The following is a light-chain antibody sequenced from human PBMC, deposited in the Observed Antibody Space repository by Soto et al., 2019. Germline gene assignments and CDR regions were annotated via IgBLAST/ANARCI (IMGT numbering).Light chain of an antibody. Sequence: ETVMTQSPATLSVSPGERATLSCRASRSVSPYLDWYQQKPGQAPRLLIYDASNWATGIPARFSGSGSGTDFTLTISSLEPEDFAVYYCQQRSNWCTLTFGGGTKV. J-gene: IGKJ4*01. CDR3: QQRSNWCTLT. CDR1: RSVSPY. CDR2: DAS. V-gene: IGKV3-11*01.